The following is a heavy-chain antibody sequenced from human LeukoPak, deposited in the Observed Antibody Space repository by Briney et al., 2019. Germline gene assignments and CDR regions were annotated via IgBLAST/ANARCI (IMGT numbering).Heavy chain of an antibody. CDR3: AKDRATYYYDSSGLFDY. Sequence: PGGSLRLSCAASGFTFSSYAMSWVRPAPGKGLEWVSAIKGRFTISRDNSKNTLYLQMNSLRAEDTAVYYCAKDRATYYYDSSGLFDYWGQGTLVTVSS. V-gene: IGHV3-23*01. D-gene: IGHD3-22*01. CDR2: I. J-gene: IGHJ4*02. CDR1: GFTFSSYA.